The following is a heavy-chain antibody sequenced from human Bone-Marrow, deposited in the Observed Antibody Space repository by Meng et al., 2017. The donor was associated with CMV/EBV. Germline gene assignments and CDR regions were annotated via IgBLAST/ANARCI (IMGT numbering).Heavy chain of an antibody. V-gene: IGHV4-30-4*02. CDR2: IYYSGST. CDR3: ARDLAYSSSHYYYGMDV. J-gene: IGHJ6*02. CDR1: GGSISSGDYY. Sequence: SETLSLTCIVSGGSISSGDYYWSWIRQPPGKGLEWIGYIYYSGSTYYNPSLKSRVTISVDTSKNQFSLKLSSVTAADTAVYYCARDLAYSSSHYYYGMDVWGQGTTVTVSS. D-gene: IGHD6-6*01.